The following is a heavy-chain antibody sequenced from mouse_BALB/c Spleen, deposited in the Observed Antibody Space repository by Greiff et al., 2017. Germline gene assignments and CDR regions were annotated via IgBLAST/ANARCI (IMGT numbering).Heavy chain of an antibody. D-gene: IGHD1-1*01. J-gene: IGHJ4*01. V-gene: IGHV3-2*02. CDR3: ASPSFITTVVATDYYAMDY. CDR1: GYSITSDYA. CDR2: ISYSGST. Sequence: EVKLVESGPGLVKPSQSLSLTCTVTGYSITSDYAWNWIRQFPGNKLEWMGYISYSGSTSYNPSLKSRISITRDTSKNQFFLQLNSVTTEDTATYYCASPSFITTVVATDYYAMDYWGQGTSVTVSS.